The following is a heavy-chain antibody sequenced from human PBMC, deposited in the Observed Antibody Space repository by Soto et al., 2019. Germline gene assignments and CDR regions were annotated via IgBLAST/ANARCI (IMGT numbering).Heavy chain of an antibody. J-gene: IGHJ4*02. CDR2: IIPIFDAT. V-gene: IGHV1-69*01. CDR1: GGTFSRHS. Sequence: QVQMVQSGAEVKKPGSSARVSCKVSGGTFSRHSISWVRQAPGQGLEWMGGIIPIFDATQYAQKSQGRLTITADETTTPLPMDLSVLRPEETAMYFCARDLTSVRGSWGQGNLVSVS. D-gene: IGHD3-10*01. CDR3: ARDLTSVRGS.